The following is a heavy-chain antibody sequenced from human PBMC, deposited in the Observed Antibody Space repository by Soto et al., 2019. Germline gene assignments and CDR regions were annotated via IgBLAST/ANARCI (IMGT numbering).Heavy chain of an antibody. CDR2: IYYSGST. Sequence: SETLSLTCTVSGGSISSSSYYWGWIRQPPGKGLEWIGSIYYSGSTYYNPSLKSRVTISVDTSKNQFSLKLSSVTAADTAVYYCASPKIAFYNWFAPWGQGALVTVSS. CDR3: ASPKIAFYNWFAP. CDR1: GGSISSSSYY. V-gene: IGHV4-39*01. J-gene: IGHJ5*02. D-gene: IGHD3-3*02.